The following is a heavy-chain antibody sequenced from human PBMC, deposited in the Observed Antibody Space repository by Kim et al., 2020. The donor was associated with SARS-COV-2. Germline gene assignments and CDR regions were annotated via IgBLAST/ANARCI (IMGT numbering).Heavy chain of an antibody. CDR3: ASDSGGSVTR. CDR1: GFTFSSYA. CDR2: ISYDGSNK. Sequence: GGSLRLSCAASGFTFSSYAMHWVRQAPGKGLEWVAVISYDGSNKYYADSVKGRFTISRDNSKNTLYLQMNSLRAEDTAVYYCASDSGGSVTRWGQGTMVTVSS. J-gene: IGHJ3*01. D-gene: IGHD2-15*01. V-gene: IGHV3-30-3*01.